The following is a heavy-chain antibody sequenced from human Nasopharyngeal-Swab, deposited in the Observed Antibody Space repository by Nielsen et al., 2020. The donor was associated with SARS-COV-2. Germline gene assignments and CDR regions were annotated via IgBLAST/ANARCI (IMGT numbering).Heavy chain of an antibody. V-gene: IGHV3-11*05. CDR3: AKATWVEGDFDY. CDR2: ISGSNTYT. D-gene: IGHD5-24*01. CDR1: GFTFSDYY. Sequence: GGSLRLSCDASGFTFSDYYMSWIRQAPGKGLEWLSYISGSNTYTNYADSVKGRFTVSRDNAKNSLFLQMNSLRAEDTAVYYCAKATWVEGDFDYWGQGTLVTVSS. J-gene: IGHJ4*02.